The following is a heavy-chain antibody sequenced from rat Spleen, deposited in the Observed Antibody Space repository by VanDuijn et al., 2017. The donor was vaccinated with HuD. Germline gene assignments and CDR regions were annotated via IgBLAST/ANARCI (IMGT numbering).Heavy chain of an antibody. CDR1: GFTFNNYG. CDR3: SNDWELYY. V-gene: IGHV5-29*01. D-gene: IGHD1-3*01. Sequence: EVQLVESDGGLVQPGRSLKLSCAASGFTFNNYGMAWVRQAPTKGLEWVATISYGDSSGHSSTYYRDSVKGRFTISRDNAKSTLYLQMNSLRSEDTATYYCSNDWELYYWGQGVMVTVSS. J-gene: IGHJ2*01. CDR2: ISYGDSSGHSST.